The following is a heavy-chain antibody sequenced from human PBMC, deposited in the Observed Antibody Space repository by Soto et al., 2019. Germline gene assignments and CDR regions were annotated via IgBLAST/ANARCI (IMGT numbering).Heavy chain of an antibody. CDR3: ASLHYGSGNV. J-gene: IGHJ6*04. D-gene: IGHD3-10*01. Sequence: GGSLRLSCAASGFTFSSYSMNWVRQAPGKGLEWVSSISSSSSYIYYADSVKGRFTISRHNSKNTLYLQMNSLRAEDTAVYYCASLHYGSGNVWGKGTTVTVSS. V-gene: IGHV3-21*04. CDR2: ISSSSSYI. CDR1: GFTFSSYS.